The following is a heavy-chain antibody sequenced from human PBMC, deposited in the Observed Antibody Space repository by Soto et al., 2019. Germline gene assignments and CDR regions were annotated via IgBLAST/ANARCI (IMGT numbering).Heavy chain of an antibody. Sequence: EVQLLESGGGLVQPGGSLRLSCAASGFTFSSYAMSWVRQAPGKGLEWVSAISGSGGSTYYADYVKGRFTISRDNSKNTLYLQMNSLRAEDTAVYYCAKPLVRAYYYYGMDVWGQGTTVTVSS. J-gene: IGHJ6*02. CDR2: ISGSGGST. D-gene: IGHD6-6*01. CDR1: GFTFSSYA. V-gene: IGHV3-23*01. CDR3: AKPLVRAYYYYGMDV.